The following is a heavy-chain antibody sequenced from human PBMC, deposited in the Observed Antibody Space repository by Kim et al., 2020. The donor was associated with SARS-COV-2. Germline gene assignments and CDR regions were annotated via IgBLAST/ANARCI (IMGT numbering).Heavy chain of an antibody. V-gene: IGHV5-51*01. Sequence: GESLKISCKGSGYSFTSYWIGWVRQMPGKGLEWMGIIYPGDSDTRYSPSFQGQVTISADKSISTAYLQWSSLKASDTAMYYCAGLWGPLVVPAAIGLNWFDPWGQGTLVTVSS. J-gene: IGHJ5*02. CDR3: AGLWGPLVVPAAIGLNWFDP. D-gene: IGHD2-2*02. CDR2: IYPGDSDT. CDR1: GYSFTSYW.